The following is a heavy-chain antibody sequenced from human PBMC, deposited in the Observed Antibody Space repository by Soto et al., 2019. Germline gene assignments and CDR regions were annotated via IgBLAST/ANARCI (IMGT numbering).Heavy chain of an antibody. Sequence: GGSLRLSCAASGFTFSSYAMHWVRQAPGKGLEWVAVISYDGSNKYYADSVKGRFTISRDNSKNTLYLQMNSLRAEDTAVYYCARDLDDSHRYYYYGMDVWGQGTTVTVSS. CDR3: ARDLDDSHRYYYYGMDV. J-gene: IGHJ6*02. CDR2: ISYDGSNK. V-gene: IGHV3-30-3*01. D-gene: IGHD2-15*01. CDR1: GFTFSSYA.